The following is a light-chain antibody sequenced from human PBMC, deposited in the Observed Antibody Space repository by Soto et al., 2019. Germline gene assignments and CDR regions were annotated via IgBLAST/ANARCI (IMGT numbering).Light chain of an antibody. J-gene: IGKJ1*01. CDR3: QHYGSSSTWT. Sequence: EIVLTQSPGTLSLSPGERATLSCRASQSVSSAYLAWYQHKPGQPPTLLIYAASSRVTGIPDRFSGSGSGTDFTLIISRLEPEDFAVYYCQHYGSSSTWTFGQGTKVEIK. CDR1: QSVSSAY. V-gene: IGKV3-20*01. CDR2: AAS.